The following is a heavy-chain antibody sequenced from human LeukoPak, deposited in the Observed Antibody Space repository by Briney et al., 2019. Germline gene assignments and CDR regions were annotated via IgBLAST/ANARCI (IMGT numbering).Heavy chain of an antibody. D-gene: IGHD6-13*01. CDR2: MNPNSGNA. V-gene: IGHV1-8*01. J-gene: IGHJ4*02. CDR3: TRGLRREQQLLRAFDD. Sequence: GASVKVSCKAPGYTFSSYDINWVRQATGQGLEWMGWMNPNSGNAGYAQKFQGRVSMTSNTSISTAYMELSSLRSEDTAVYYCTRGLRREQQLLRAFDDWGQGTLVTVSS. CDR1: GYTFSSYD.